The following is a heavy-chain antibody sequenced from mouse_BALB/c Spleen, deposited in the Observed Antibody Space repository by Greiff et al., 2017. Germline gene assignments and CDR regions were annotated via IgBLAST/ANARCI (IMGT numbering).Heavy chain of an antibody. CDR3: ASGDSSCYYYAMDY. D-gene: IGHD3-2*01. J-gene: IGHJ4*01. CDR1: GYTFTDYA. V-gene: IGHV1-67*01. Sequence: QVQLQQSGPELVRPGVSVKISCKGSGYTFTDYAMHWVKQSHAKSLEWIGVISTYYGNTNYNQKFKGKATMTVDKSSSTAYMKLARLTSEDSAIYYCASGDSSCYYYAMDYWGQGTSVTVSS. CDR2: ISTYYGNT.